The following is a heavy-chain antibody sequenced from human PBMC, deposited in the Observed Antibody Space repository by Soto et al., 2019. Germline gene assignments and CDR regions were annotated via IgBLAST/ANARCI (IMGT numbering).Heavy chain of an antibody. CDR1: GGSIGSGGYS. D-gene: IGHD6-13*01. CDR3: ARDSSNWYGWFDP. Sequence: TSETLSLTCTVSGGSIGSGGYSWNWIRQHPGKGLEWIGYIYYSGSTYYNPSLKSRITTSVDTSKNQFSLKLSSVIAADTAVYYCARDSSNWYGWFDPWGQGTLVTVSS. J-gene: IGHJ5*02. V-gene: IGHV4-31*03. CDR2: IYYSGST.